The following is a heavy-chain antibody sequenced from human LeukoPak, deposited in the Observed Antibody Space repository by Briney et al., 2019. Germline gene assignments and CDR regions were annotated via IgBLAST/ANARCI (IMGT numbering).Heavy chain of an antibody. D-gene: IGHD6-6*01. CDR1: GYSFTSYW. V-gene: IGHV5-51*01. CDR3: ARQVSSSGWFDH. J-gene: IGHJ5*02. CDR2: IYPDDSDT. Sequence: GESLKISCKASGYSFTSYWIGWVPQMPGKGLEWMGIIYPDDSDTRYSPSFQGQVTISADKSISTAYMQWSSLKASDTAMYYCARQVSSSGWFDHWGQGTLVTVSS.